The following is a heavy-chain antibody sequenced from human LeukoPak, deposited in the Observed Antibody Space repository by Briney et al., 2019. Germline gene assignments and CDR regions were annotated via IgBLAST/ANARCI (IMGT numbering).Heavy chain of an antibody. Sequence: GGSLRLPCAASGFTFTSYAMSWVRQAPGKGLEWVSAISGSGGTTYYADSVKGRFTISRDNSKNTLYLQMNSLRAEDTAVYYCAKVGHCSSTSCSGGAFDIWGQGTMVTVSS. D-gene: IGHD2-2*01. CDR3: AKVGHCSSTSCSGGAFDI. V-gene: IGHV3-23*01. CDR2: ISGSGGTT. CDR1: GFTFTSYA. J-gene: IGHJ3*02.